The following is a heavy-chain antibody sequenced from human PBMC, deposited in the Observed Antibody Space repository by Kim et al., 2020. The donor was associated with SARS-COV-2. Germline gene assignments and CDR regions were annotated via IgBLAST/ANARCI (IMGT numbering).Heavy chain of an antibody. CDR1: GFTFSSYA. V-gene: IGHV3-23*01. Sequence: GGSLRLSCAASGFTFSSYAMSWVRQAPGKGLEWVSAISGSGGSTYYADSVKGRFTISRDNSKNTLYLQMNSLRAEDTAVYYCAKQHPQELLWFGESPPSPFDYWGQGTLVTVSS. CDR3: AKQHPQELLWFGESPPSPFDY. D-gene: IGHD3-10*01. CDR2: ISGSGGST. J-gene: IGHJ4*02.